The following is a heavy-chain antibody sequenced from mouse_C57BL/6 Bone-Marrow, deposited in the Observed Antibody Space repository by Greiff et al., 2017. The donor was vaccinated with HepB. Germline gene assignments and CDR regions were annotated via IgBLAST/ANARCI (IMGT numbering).Heavy chain of an antibody. CDR2: IWSDGST. D-gene: IGHD2-2*01. Sequence: QVQLKESGPGLVAPSQSLSITCTVSGFSLTSYGVHWVRQPPGKGLEWLVVIWSDGSTTYNSALKSRLSISKDNSKSQVFLKMNSLKTDDTAMYYCARHGGYGYDGFAYWGQGTLVTVSA. J-gene: IGHJ3*01. V-gene: IGHV2-6-1*01. CDR3: ARHGGYGYDGFAY. CDR1: GFSLTSYG.